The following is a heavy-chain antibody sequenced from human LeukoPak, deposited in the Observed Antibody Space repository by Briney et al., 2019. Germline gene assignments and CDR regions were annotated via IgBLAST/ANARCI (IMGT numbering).Heavy chain of an antibody. J-gene: IGHJ3*02. CDR3: ATILGSGWYLAFDI. CDR2: IYYSGST. Sequence: SETLSLTCTVSGGSVSSGSYYWRWIRQPPGKGLEWIGYIYYSGSTNYNPSLKSRVTISVDTSKNQFSLKLSSVTAADTAVYYCATILGSGWYLAFDIWGQGTMVTVSS. CDR1: GGSVSSGSYY. V-gene: IGHV4-61*01. D-gene: IGHD6-19*01.